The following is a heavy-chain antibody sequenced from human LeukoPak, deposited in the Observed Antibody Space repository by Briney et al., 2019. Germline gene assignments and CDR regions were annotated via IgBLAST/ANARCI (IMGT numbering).Heavy chain of an antibody. D-gene: IGHD2/OR15-2a*01. CDR3: ARDPFDYYMDV. CDR2: INPNSGYT. V-gene: IGHV1-2*02. Sequence: ASVKVSCKASGYTFTGYYMHWVRQAPGQGLEWMGWINPNSGYTNYAQKFQGRVTMTRDTSINTAYMELRSLRSDDTAVYYCARDPFDYYMDVWGKGTTVTVSS. CDR1: GYTFTGYY. J-gene: IGHJ6*03.